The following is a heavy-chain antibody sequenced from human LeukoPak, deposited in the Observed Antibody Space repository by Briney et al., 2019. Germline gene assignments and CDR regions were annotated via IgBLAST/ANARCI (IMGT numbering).Heavy chain of an antibody. CDR3: AREAWHNWNDHDY. V-gene: IGHV1-3*01. J-gene: IGHJ4*02. Sequence: GASVKVSCKASGYTFTSYAMHWVRQAPGQRLEWMGWINAGNGNTKYSQKFQGRVTITRDTSASTAYMELSSLRSEDTAVYYCAREAWHNWNDHDYWGQGTLVTVSS. CDR2: INAGNGNT. D-gene: IGHD1-1*01. CDR1: GYTFTSYA.